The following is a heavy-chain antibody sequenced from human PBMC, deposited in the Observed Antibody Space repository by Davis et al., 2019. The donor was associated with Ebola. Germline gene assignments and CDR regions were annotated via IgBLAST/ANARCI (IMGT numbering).Heavy chain of an antibody. CDR3: ARGEEMATLSFDY. CDR1: GYTFTGYY. V-gene: IGHV1-2*02. J-gene: IGHJ4*02. D-gene: IGHD5-24*01. CDR2: INPNSGGT. Sequence: ASVKVSCKASGYTFTGYYMHWVRQAPGQGLEWMGWINPNSGGTNYAQKFQGRVTMTRNTSISTTYMELSSLRSEDTAVYYCARGEEMATLSFDYWGQGTLVTVSS.